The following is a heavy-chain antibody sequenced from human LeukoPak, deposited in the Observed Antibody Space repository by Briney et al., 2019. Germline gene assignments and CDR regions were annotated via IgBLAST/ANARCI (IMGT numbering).Heavy chain of an antibody. CDR1: EFTFTTYW. D-gene: IGHD2-15*01. CDR3: ARSRYCSGGTCYEDFDH. Sequence: GGSLRLSCVASEFTFTTYWMSWVRQAPGKGLEWVANIKQDGSEKYYVDSVKGRFTISRDNAKNSLFLQMNSLSVEDTAVYYCARSRYCSGGTCYEDFDHWGQGTLVTVSS. V-gene: IGHV3-7*01. CDR2: IKQDGSEK. J-gene: IGHJ4*02.